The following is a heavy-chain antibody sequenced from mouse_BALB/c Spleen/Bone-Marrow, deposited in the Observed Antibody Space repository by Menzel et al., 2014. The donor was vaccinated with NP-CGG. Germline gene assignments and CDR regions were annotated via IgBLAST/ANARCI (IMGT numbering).Heavy chain of an antibody. Sequence: DVKLVESGPDLVKPSQSLSLTCTVTGYSITSGYGWHWIRQFPGNKLEWMGYIHYSGSTNYNPSLKSRISITRDTSKNXXXXXXNSVTTGDTATYYCAREARTTARFAYWGQGTLVTVSA. V-gene: IGHV3-1*02. J-gene: IGHJ3*01. CDR1: GYSITSGYG. CDR2: IHYSGST. CDR3: AREARTTARFAY. D-gene: IGHD1-2*01.